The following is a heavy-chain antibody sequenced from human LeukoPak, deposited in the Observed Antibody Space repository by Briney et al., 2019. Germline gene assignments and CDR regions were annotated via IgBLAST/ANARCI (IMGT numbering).Heavy chain of an antibody. CDR2: IYYSGST. D-gene: IGHD5-24*01. Sequence: SETLSLTCTVSGGSISSYYWSWIRQPPGKGLEWIGYIYYSGSTNCNPSLKSRVTISVDTSKNQFSLKLSSVTAADTAVYYCASGRGGYNFRGYYFDYWGQGTLVTVSS. J-gene: IGHJ4*02. V-gene: IGHV4-59*01. CDR3: ASGRGGYNFRGYYFDY. CDR1: GGSISSYY.